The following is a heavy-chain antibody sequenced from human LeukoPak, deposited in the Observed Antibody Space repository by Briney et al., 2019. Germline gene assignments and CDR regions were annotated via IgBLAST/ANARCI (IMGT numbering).Heavy chain of an antibody. J-gene: IGHJ2*01. Sequence: SETLSLTCAVYGGSFSGYYWSWIRQPPGKGLEWIGEINHSGSTNYNPSLKSRVTISVDTSKNQFSLKLSSVTAADTAVYYCARTRGYLDLWGRGTLVTVSS. CDR1: GGSFSGYY. D-gene: IGHD2-2*01. CDR3: ARTRGYLDL. V-gene: IGHV4-34*01. CDR2: INHSGST.